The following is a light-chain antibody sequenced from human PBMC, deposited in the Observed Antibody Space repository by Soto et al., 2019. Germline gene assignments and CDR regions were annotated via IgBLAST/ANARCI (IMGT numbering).Light chain of an antibody. CDR2: GAS. CDR3: QQAYSFTIT. Sequence: DIQVTQSPSYVSASLGDIFTITCRASQDIAGYLDWYQHKPGRTPELLIHGASRLQSGVPARLRGSGYGTDFTLSINSLKHEDFATYYCQQAYSFTITFGQGTRLEIK. J-gene: IGKJ5*01. CDR1: QDIAGY. V-gene: IGKV1D-12*01.